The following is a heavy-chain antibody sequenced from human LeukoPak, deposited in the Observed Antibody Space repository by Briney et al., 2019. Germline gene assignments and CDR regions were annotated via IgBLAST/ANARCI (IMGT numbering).Heavy chain of an antibody. CDR2: IKPDGSEK. CDR1: GFMFSSYW. J-gene: IGHJ6*02. Sequence: GGSLRLSCAASGFMFSSYWMSWVRQAPGKGLEWVATIKPDGSEKYYVDTVKGRFTISRDNAKNSLYLQMNSLRAEDTALYYCAKDKDGSVRKYGMDVWGQGTTVTVSS. CDR3: AKDKDGSVRKYGMDV. D-gene: IGHD3-10*01. V-gene: IGHV3-7*03.